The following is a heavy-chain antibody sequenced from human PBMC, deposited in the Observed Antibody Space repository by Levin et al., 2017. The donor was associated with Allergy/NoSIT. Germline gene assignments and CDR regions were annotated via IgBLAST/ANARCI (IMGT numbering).Heavy chain of an antibody. CDR1: GGSISGYY. J-gene: IGHJ4*02. V-gene: IGHV4-59*08. CDR2: IYYSGST. CDR3: AGLATVGTRSSHYYFDY. D-gene: IGHD4-23*01. Sequence: PSETLSLTCSVSGGSISGYYWSWIRQPPGKGLEWIGYIYYSGSTNYNPSLKSRLTISVDTSKNQFPLKLSSVTAADTAVYYWAGLATVGTRSSHYYFDYWGQGTLVTVSS.